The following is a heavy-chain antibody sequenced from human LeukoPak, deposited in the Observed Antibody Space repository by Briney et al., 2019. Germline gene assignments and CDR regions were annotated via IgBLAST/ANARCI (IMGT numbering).Heavy chain of an antibody. CDR2: IWYDGSNK. Sequence: GGSLRLSCAASGFTFSSYGMHWVRQAPGKGLEWVAVIWYDGSNKYYADSVKGRFTISRDNSKNTLYLQMNSLRAEDTAVYYCAKGSYYDSSGSFYFDYWGQGTLVTVSS. CDR1: GFTFSSYG. J-gene: IGHJ4*02. V-gene: IGHV3-33*06. D-gene: IGHD3-22*01. CDR3: AKGSYYDSSGSFYFDY.